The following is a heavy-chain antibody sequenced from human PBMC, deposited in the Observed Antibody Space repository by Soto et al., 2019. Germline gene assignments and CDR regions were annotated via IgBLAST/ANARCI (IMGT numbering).Heavy chain of an antibody. CDR1: GGSISSYY. CDR2: IYYSEST. V-gene: IGHV4-59*01. J-gene: IGHJ4*02. Sequence: QVQLQESGPGLVKPSETLSLTCTVSGGSISSYYWSWIRQPPGKGLEWIGYIYYSESTNYNPSLKSRVSITXYTSKNQFSLKLSSVTAADTAVYYCARRYGGNFDYWGQGTLVTVSS. D-gene: IGHD1-26*01. CDR3: ARRYGGNFDY.